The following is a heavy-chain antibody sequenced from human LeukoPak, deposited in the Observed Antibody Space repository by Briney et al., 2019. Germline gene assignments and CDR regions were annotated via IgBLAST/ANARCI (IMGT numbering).Heavy chain of an antibody. CDR1: GYSFTSYW. V-gene: IGHV5-10-1*01. CDR3: ARLGGGYNSHFQH. CDR2: IDPSDSYT. D-gene: IGHD5-24*01. J-gene: IGHJ1*01. Sequence: GESLKISSKGSGYSFTSYWISWVRQMPGKGLEWMGRIDPSDSYTNYSPSFQGHVTISADKSISTAYLQWSSLKASDTAMYYCARLGGGYNSHFQHWGQGTLVTVSS.